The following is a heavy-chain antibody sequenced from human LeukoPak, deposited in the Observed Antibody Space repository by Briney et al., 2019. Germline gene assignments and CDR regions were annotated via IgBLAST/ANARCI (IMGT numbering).Heavy chain of an antibody. CDR3: ARGGDSSSWYGPYWYFDL. CDR1: GGSFSGYY. Sequence: SETLSLTCAVYGGSFSGYYWSWIRQPPGKGLEWIGEINHSGSTNYNLSLKSRVTISVDTSKNQFSLKLSSVTAADTAVYYCARGGDSSSWYGPYWYFDLWGRGTLVTVSS. V-gene: IGHV4-34*01. J-gene: IGHJ2*01. D-gene: IGHD6-13*01. CDR2: INHSGST.